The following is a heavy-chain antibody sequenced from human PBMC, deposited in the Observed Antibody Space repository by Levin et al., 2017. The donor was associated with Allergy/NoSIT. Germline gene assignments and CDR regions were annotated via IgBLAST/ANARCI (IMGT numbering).Heavy chain of an antibody. CDR1: GFTFSSYW. CDR2: ISIDGSST. D-gene: IGHD3-22*01. Sequence: GESLKISCAASGFTFSSYWMHWVRQVPGKGLVWVSRISIDGSSTSYADSVKGRFTISRDNAKNTLYLQMNSLRAEDTAVYYCVRDSFHDSRYYGMDVWGQGTPVTVSS. CDR3: VRDSFHDSRYYGMDV. J-gene: IGHJ6*02. V-gene: IGHV3-74*01.